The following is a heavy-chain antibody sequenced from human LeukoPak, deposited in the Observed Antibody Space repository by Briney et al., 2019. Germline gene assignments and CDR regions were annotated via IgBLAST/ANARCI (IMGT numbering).Heavy chain of an antibody. J-gene: IGHJ4*02. V-gene: IGHV4-34*01. D-gene: IGHD2-21*02. Sequence: SETLSLTCAVYGGSFSGYYWSWIRQPPGKGLEWIGEINHSGSTNYNRSLKSRVTISVDTSKNQFSLKLSSVTAADTAVYYCARGGDWGGVDYWGQGTLVTVSS. CDR1: GGSFSGYY. CDR3: ARGGDWGGVDY. CDR2: INHSGST.